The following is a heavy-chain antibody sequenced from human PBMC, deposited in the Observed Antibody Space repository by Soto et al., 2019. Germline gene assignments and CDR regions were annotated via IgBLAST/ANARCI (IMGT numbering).Heavy chain of an antibody. J-gene: IGHJ4*02. CDR2: IIPIFGTA. CDR1: GGTFSSYA. V-gene: IGHV1-69*06. CDR3: ALDGRPDYYDSSGYNDY. Sequence: ASVKVSCKASGGTFSSYAISWVRQAPGQGLEWMGGIIPIFGTANYAQKFQGRVTITADKSTSTAYMELSSLRSEDTAVYYCALDGRPDYYDSSGYNDYWGQGTLVTVS. D-gene: IGHD3-22*01.